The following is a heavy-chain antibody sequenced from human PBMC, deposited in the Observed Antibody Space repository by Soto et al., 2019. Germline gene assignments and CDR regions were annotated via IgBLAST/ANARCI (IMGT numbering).Heavy chain of an antibody. V-gene: IGHV3-74*01. CDR3: ARGQYCTNGVCYLDAFDI. CDR1: GFTFSSYW. D-gene: IGHD2-8*01. Sequence: PGGSLRLSCAASGFTFSSYWMHWVRQAPGKGLVWVSRINSDGSSTSYADSVKGRFTISRDNAKNTLYLQMNSLRAEDTAVYYCARGQYCTNGVCYLDAFDIWGQGTMVTVSS. CDR2: INSDGSST. J-gene: IGHJ3*02.